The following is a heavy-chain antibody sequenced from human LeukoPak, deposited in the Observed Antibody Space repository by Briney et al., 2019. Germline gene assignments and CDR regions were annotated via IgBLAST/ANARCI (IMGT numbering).Heavy chain of an antibody. CDR2: ISWNSGSI. CDR3: AKASDWNYLYYFDY. V-gene: IGHV3-9*01. D-gene: IGHD1-7*01. J-gene: IGHJ4*02. CDR1: GFTFSSYG. Sequence: GGSLRLSCAASGFTFSSYGMHWVRQAPGKGLEWVSGISWNSGSIGYADSVKGRFTISRDNAKNSLYLQMNSLRAEDTALYYCAKASDWNYLYYFDYWGQGTLVTVSS.